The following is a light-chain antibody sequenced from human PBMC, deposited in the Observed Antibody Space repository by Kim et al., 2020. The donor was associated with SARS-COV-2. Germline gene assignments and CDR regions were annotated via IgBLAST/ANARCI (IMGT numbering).Light chain of an antibody. J-gene: IGLJ1*01. Sequence: QSVTIPCTGSSSNIGAGYDVHWYQQLPGTAPKLLIYGNSNRPSGVPYRFSGSKSGTSASLAITGLQAEDDADYYCQSYDSSLSGYVFGTGTKVTVL. V-gene: IGLV1-40*01. CDR2: GNS. CDR3: QSYDSSLSGYV. CDR1: SSNIGAGYD.